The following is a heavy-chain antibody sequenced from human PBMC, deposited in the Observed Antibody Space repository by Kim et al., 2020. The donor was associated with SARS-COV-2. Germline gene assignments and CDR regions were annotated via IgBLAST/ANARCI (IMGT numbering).Heavy chain of an antibody. V-gene: IGHV1-46*01. J-gene: IGHJ6*02. CDR2: INPSGGST. CDR3: ARKSGIAAAVGGYYYYGMDV. CDR1: GYTFTSYY. Sequence: ASVKVSCKASGYTFTSYYMHWVRQAPGQGLEWMGIINPSGGSTSYAQKFQGRVTMTRDTSTSTVYMELSSLRSEDTAVYYCARKSGIAAAVGGYYYYGMDVWGQGTTVTVSS. D-gene: IGHD6-13*01.